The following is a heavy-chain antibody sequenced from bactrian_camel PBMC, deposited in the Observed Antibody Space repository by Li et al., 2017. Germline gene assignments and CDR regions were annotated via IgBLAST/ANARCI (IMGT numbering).Heavy chain of an antibody. J-gene: IGHJ6*01. CDR2: IYSDGSNT. CDR1: GDTCSTYW. D-gene: IGHD6*01. V-gene: IGHV3S6*01. Sequence: HVQLVESGGDSVQAGGSLRLSCAVSGDTCSTYWMYWVRQAPGKGLEWVSGIYSDGSNTYYADSVKGRFTISRDNAKNTLYLQMNTLKPEDTAMYYCAADHPTPAGLCPGVERVADLGHSGPGTQVTVS. CDR3: AADHPTPAGLCPGVERVADLGH.